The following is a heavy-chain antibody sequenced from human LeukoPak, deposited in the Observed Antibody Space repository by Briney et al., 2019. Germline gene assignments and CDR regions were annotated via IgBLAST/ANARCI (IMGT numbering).Heavy chain of an antibody. CDR2: ISGSGETI. D-gene: IGHD6-13*01. Sequence: PGGSLRLSCAASGFTFNNFAMSWVRQAPGKGLEWVSLISGSGETIWYADSVKGRFTISRDNSNNTLCLQMHSLRAEDTAVYYCAKGVVAAANFDYWGQGTLVTVSS. CDR3: AKGVVAAANFDY. V-gene: IGHV3-23*01. CDR1: GFTFNNFA. J-gene: IGHJ4*02.